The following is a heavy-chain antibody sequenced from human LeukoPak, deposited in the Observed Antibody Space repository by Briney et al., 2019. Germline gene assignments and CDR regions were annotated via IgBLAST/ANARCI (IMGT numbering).Heavy chain of an antibody. CDR3: ARGNYDYVWGSYRSPSFDY. J-gene: IGHJ4*02. CDR2: VTGSGGST. D-gene: IGHD3-16*02. V-gene: IGHV3-23*01. CDR1: GFTFSNYA. Sequence: GGSLRLSCAASGFTFSNYAMSWVRQAPGKGLEWVSAVTGSGGSTFYADSVKGRFTISRDNSKNTLYLQMNSLRAEDTAVYYCARGNYDYVWGSYRSPSFDYWGQGTLVTVSS.